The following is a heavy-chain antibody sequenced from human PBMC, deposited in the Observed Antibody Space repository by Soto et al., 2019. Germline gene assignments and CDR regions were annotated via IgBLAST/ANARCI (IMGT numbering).Heavy chain of an antibody. J-gene: IGHJ3*02. CDR1: GFTFSGHY. V-gene: IGHV3-72*01. CDR2: IRNKAKSYTT. D-gene: IGHD3-10*01. CDR3: ARSGRDDTTWSDDAFDI. Sequence: EVQLVESGGDLVQPGGSLRLSCAASGFTFSGHYLDWVRQAPGKGLEWVGRIRNKAKSYTTEYAASVKGRFTISGDDSKNSLHLQMNSLKTEDTAMYFCARSGRDDTTWSDDAFDIWGQGTVVTVSS.